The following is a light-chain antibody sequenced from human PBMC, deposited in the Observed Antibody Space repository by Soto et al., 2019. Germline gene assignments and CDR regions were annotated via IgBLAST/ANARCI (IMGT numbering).Light chain of an antibody. Sequence: EIVLTQSPGTLSLSPGERATLSCRASQSVSSSYLAWYQQKPGQAPRLLIYGASSRATGIPDRFSGSGSGTDFTLTISRLEPEDFAVYYCQQYGSSPGMYTFGQGTNVDIK. CDR3: QQYGSSPGMYT. V-gene: IGKV3-20*01. CDR1: QSVSSSY. CDR2: GAS. J-gene: IGKJ2*01.